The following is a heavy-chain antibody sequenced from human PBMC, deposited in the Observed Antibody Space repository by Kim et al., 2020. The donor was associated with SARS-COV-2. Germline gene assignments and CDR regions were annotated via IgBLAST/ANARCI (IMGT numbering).Heavy chain of an antibody. V-gene: IGHV3-23*01. CDR2: ISGSGGST. Sequence: GGSLRLSCAASGFTFSSYAMSWVRQAPGKGLEWVSAISGSGGSTYYADSVKGRFTISRDNSKNTLYLQMNSLRAEDTAVYYCAKSKTYSSGWFSDYYFDYWGQGTLVTVSS. CDR3: AKSKTYSSGWFSDYYFDY. CDR1: GFTFSSYA. D-gene: IGHD6-19*01. J-gene: IGHJ4*02.